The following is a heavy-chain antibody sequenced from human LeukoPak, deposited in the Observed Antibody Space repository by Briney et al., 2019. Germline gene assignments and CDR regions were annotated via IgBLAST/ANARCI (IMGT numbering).Heavy chain of an antibody. V-gene: IGHV4-59*01. CDR1: GGSISSYY. Sequence: SETLSLTCTVSGGSISSYYWGWIRQPPGKGLEWIGCIYYSASTNYNPSLKSRVPISVDTSKSQFSLNLSSVTAADTAVYYCARARYNWFDPWGQGTLVTVSS. CDR2: IYYSAST. CDR3: ARARYNWFDP. J-gene: IGHJ5*02.